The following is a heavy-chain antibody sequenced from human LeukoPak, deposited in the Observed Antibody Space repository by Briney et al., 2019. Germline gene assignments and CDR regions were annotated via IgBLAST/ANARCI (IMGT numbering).Heavy chain of an antibody. CDR1: GFTVSSNY. V-gene: IGHV3-53*01. Sequence: GGSLRLSCAASGFTVSSNYISWVRQAPGKGLEWVSVIYSGGSTYYAGSVKGRFTISRDNSKKTVYLQMNSLRAEDTAIYYCAKDPYGTRYFDYWGQGTLVPVSS. CDR3: AKDPYGTRYFDY. J-gene: IGHJ4*02. D-gene: IGHD2-2*01. CDR2: IYSGGST.